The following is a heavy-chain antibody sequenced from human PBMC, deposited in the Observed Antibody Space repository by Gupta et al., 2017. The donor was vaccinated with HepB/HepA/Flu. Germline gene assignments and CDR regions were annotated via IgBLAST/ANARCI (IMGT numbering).Heavy chain of an antibody. J-gene: IGHJ4*02. CDR1: GGSFSGYY. CDR2: INHSGST. CDR3: ARGGGYEPFDY. V-gene: IGHV4-34*01. D-gene: IGHD5-12*01. Sequence: QVQLQQWGAGLLKPSETLSLTCAVYGGSFSGYYWSWIRQPPGKGLEWIGEINHSGSTNYNPSLKSRVTISVDTSKNQFSLKLSSVTAADTAVYYCARGGGYEPFDYWGQGTLVTVSS.